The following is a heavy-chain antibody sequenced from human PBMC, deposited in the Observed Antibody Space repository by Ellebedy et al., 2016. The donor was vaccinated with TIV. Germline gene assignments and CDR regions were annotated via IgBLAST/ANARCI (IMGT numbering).Heavy chain of an antibody. CDR2: INNGGRTT. D-gene: IGHD1-26*01. Sequence: PGGSLRLSCVASGFTFSGYAMSWVRQAPGKGLEWVSGINNGGRTTSYADSVKGRFTISRDNSRRTLYLQMNSLRAEDPAVNYCAKAMVCGGGKWEIDFWGQGTTVTVSS. J-gene: IGHJ6*02. CDR3: AKAMVCGGGKWEIDF. V-gene: IGHV3-23*01. CDR1: GFTFSGYA.